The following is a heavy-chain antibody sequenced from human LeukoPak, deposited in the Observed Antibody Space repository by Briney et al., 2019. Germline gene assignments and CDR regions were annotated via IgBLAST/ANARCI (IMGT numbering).Heavy chain of an antibody. Sequence: GGSLRLSRAASGFTFNKYSMNWVHQAPGKGLEWVSSISTSSSYIYYADSVKGRFTISRDNAKNSLYLQMNSLRAEDTAVFYCARLRWEQTGYSSDYWGQGTLVTVSS. V-gene: IGHV3-21*06. CDR3: ARLRWEQTGYSSDY. D-gene: IGHD4-23*01. CDR1: GFTFNKYS. CDR2: ISTSSSYI. J-gene: IGHJ4*02.